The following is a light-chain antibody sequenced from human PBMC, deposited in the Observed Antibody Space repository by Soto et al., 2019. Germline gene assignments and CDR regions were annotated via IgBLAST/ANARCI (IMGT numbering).Light chain of an antibody. CDR2: DAS. Sequence: EIGLTQSPGTLSLSPGERGTLSCRASQSVSSGYLAWYQQKPGQAPRLLIYDASSRATGIPDRFSGSGSGTDFTLTISRLEPEDFAVYYCQQYGGSPRTFGQGTKVDIK. J-gene: IGKJ1*01. CDR3: QQYGGSPRT. CDR1: QSVSSGY. V-gene: IGKV3-20*01.